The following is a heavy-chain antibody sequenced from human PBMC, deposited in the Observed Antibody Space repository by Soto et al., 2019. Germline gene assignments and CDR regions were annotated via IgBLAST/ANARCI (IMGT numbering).Heavy chain of an antibody. D-gene: IGHD3-10*01. Sequence: EVQLVESGGGLVQPGGSVRLSCAASGFTVSSNYMSWVRLAPGKRLERVSVIYSGGSTSYADTVKCRFTISRHNSKNTMYFQMNSLMAEDRPVYYCTRFRVRGVIIGAFDIWGQGTMVTVAS. V-gene: IGHV3-53*04. J-gene: IGHJ3*02. CDR1: GFTVSSNY. CDR2: IYSGGST. CDR3: TRFRVRGVIIGAFDI.